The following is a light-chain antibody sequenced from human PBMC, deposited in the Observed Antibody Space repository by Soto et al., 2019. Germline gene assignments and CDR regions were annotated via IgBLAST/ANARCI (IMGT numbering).Light chain of an antibody. V-gene: IGKV3-20*01. CDR3: QQYGSSPIT. CDR1: QSVSSSTY. CDR2: DAS. J-gene: IGKJ5*01. Sequence: QSPGTLSLSPGERATLSCRASQSVSSSTYLAWYQQKAGQAPRLLIYDASSRATGIPDRFSGSGSRTDFTLTISRLEPEDFAVYYCQQYGSSPITFGQGTRLEIK.